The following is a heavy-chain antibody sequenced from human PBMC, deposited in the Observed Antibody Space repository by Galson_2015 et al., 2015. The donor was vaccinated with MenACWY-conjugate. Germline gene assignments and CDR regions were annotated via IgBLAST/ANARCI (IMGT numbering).Heavy chain of an antibody. CDR1: GGSISSSSYY. V-gene: IGHV4-39*01. CDR3: ARLGWSWELLQ. D-gene: IGHD1-26*01. CDR2: IYYSGST. Sequence: LSLTCTVSGGSISSSSYYWGWIRQPPGKGLEWIGSIYYSGSTYYNPSLKSRVTISVDTSKNQFSLKLSSVTAADTAVYYCARLGWSWELLQWGQGTLVTVSS. J-gene: IGHJ4*02.